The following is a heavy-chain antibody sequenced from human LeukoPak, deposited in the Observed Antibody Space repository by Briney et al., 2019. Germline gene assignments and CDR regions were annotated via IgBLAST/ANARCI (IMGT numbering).Heavy chain of an antibody. CDR2: MNPNSGNT. D-gene: IGHD2-15*01. CDR1: GYTFTSYD. Sequence: GASVKVSCKASGYTFTSYDINWVRQATGQGLEWMGWMNPNSGNTGYAQKFQGRVTITRNTSISTAYMELSSLRSEDTAVYYCARGYCSGGSYYRLYYYYYYMDVWGKGTTVTISS. CDR3: ARGYCSGGSYYRLYYYYYYMDV. V-gene: IGHV1-8*03. J-gene: IGHJ6*03.